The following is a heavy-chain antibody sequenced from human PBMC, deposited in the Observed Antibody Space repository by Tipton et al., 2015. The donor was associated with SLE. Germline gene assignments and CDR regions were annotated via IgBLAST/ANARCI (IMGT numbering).Heavy chain of an antibody. CDR1: GGSITTTTYY. D-gene: IGHD3-3*01. CDR3: ARVVEMTRGIFASYYFDY. V-gene: IGHV4-39*07. J-gene: IGHJ4*02. CDR2: INHSGST. Sequence: LRLSCTVSGGSITTTTYYWGWIRQSPGKGLEWIGEINHSGSTSYNPSLKSRVTMSIDSSKNQFSLILSSVTAADTAVYYCARVVEMTRGIFASYYFDYWGQGTLVTVSS.